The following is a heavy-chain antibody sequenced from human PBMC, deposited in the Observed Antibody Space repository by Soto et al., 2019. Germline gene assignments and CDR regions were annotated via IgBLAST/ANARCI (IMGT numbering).Heavy chain of an antibody. D-gene: IGHD6-13*01. CDR3: AHERDFVYSSSCFDY. CDR2: IYWDDDK. CDR1: GFSLNTRRMS. Sequence: QITLKESGPTLVKPTQTLTLTCTFSGFSLNTRRMSVGWIRQPPGKALEWLALIYWDDDKRYSPSLKSRLTTFKDTSKNPVDLIKTNMVSVDKATYYCAHERDFVYSSSCFDYWGHGTLVTVS. V-gene: IGHV2-5*02. J-gene: IGHJ4*03.